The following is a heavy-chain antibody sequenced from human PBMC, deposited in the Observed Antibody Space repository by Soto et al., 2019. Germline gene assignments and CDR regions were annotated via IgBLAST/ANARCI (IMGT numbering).Heavy chain of an antibody. V-gene: IGHV3-48*02. Sequence: EVQLVESGGNLVQPGGSLRLSCAASGFTFSSYSMNWVRQAPGKGLEWVSHISSRISTIYYADSVKGRFTISRDNAKKSLYLQMNSLRDEDTAVYYCAREYAIFTGYYDAGWFDPWGQGTLATVSS. CDR1: GFTFSSYS. CDR3: AREYAIFTGYYDAGWFDP. CDR2: ISSRISTI. D-gene: IGHD3-9*01. J-gene: IGHJ5*02.